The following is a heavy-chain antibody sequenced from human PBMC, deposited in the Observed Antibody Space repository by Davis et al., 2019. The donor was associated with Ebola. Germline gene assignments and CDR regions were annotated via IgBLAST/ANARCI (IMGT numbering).Heavy chain of an antibody. D-gene: IGHD6-6*01. CDR3: ARGGRYSSSSFDY. Sequence: GSLRLSCTVSGGSVSSGSYYWSWIRQTPVKGLEWIGYIYYSGSTNYHPSLKSRVTISVDTSKNQFSLKLSSVTAADTAVYYCARGGRYSSSSFDYWGQGPLVTVSS. CDR2: IYYSGST. J-gene: IGHJ4*02. CDR1: GGSVSSGSYY. V-gene: IGHV4-61*01.